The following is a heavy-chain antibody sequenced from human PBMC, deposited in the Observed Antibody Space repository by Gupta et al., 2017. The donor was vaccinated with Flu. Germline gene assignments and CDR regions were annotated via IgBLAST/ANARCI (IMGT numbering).Heavy chain of an antibody. Sequence: EVQLLESVGGLVQPGGSLRLSCAASGFTFSTSAIIWVRQAPGKGLEWVSAISDSANSSFYADSVKGRLTISTDRAKNTLYLQMNSLRAEDTAFYYCTRAPGNYFDPWGQGTLVIVSS. CDR2: ISDSANSS. J-gene: IGHJ5*02. D-gene: IGHD1-7*01. V-gene: IGHV3-23*01. CDR1: GFTFSTSA. CDR3: TRAPGNYFDP.